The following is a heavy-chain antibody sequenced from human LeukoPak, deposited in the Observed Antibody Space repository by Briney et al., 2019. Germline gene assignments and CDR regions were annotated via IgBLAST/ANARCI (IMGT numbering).Heavy chain of an antibody. D-gene: IGHD3-3*01. CDR3: AKDRSRAIFGVVTPRYYYYMDV. J-gene: IGHJ6*03. CDR1: GFTFSSYA. V-gene: IGHV3-23*01. Sequence: PGGSLRLSCAASGFTFSSYAMSWLRQAPGKGLEWVSAISGSGGSTYYADSVKGRFTISRDNSKNTLYLQMNSLRAEDTAVYYCAKDRSRAIFGVVTPRYYYYMDVWGKGTTVTVSS. CDR2: ISGSGGST.